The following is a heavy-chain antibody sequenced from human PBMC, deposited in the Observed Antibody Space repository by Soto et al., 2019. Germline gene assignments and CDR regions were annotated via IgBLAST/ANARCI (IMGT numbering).Heavy chain of an antibody. D-gene: IGHD6-13*01. V-gene: IGHV1-69*02. J-gene: IGHJ4*02. CDR2: IIPILGIA. CDR1: GGTFSSYT. Sequence: QVQLVQSGAEVKKPGSSVKVSCKASGGTFSSYTISWVRQAPGQGLEWMGRIIPILGIANYAQKFQGRVTIPADKSTSTAYMELSSLRSETTAVYYCARGPLGRAAADGYFDYWGQGTLVTVSS. CDR3: ARGPLGRAAADGYFDY.